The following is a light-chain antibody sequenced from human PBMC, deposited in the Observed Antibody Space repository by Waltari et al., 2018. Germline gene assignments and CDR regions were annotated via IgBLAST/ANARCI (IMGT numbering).Light chain of an antibody. V-gene: IGKV3-11*01. CDR1: QSVGTN. Sequence: EIVLTQSPATLSLSPGERAPLSCRASQSVGTNLAWYKQKPGQAPRLLISDASNRATATPARFSGSGSGTDFTLTISSLEPEDFAVYYCQQRNSWPLTFGGGTQVEIK. CDR2: DAS. J-gene: IGKJ4*01. CDR3: QQRNSWPLT.